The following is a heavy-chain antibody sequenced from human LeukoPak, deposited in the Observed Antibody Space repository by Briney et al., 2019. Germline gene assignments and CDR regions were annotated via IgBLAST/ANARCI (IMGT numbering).Heavy chain of an antibody. Sequence: PSETLSLTCTVSGGSISSSSYYWGWIRQPPGKGLEWIGSIYYSGSTYYNPSLKSRVTISVDTSKNQFSLKLSSVTAADTAVYYCAREPQLLWFGELAPIWGQGTLVTVSS. CDR1: GGSISSSSYY. J-gene: IGHJ4*02. D-gene: IGHD3-10*01. V-gene: IGHV4-39*07. CDR3: AREPQLLWFGELAPI. CDR2: IYYSGST.